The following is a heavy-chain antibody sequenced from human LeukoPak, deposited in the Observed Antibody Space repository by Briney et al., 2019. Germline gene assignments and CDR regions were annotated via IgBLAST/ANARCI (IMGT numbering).Heavy chain of an antibody. CDR1: GFTFSAYD. CDR3: ARVRPWIPPDY. Sequence: PGGSLRLSCEVSGFTFSAYDMHWVREAAGKGLEWVSAIGVGGDTYYQGSVKGRFIISRENAKNSLYLQMNSLTDGDTAVYYCARVRPWIPPDYWGQGTLVTVSS. J-gene: IGHJ4*02. V-gene: IGHV3-13*01. CDR2: IGVGGDT. D-gene: IGHD5-18*01.